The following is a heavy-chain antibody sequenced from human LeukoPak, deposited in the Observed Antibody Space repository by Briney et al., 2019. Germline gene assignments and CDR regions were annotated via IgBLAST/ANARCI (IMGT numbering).Heavy chain of an antibody. CDR1: GYTFAGYY. D-gene: IGHD1-14*01. J-gene: IGHJ5*02. CDR2: INPNSGAT. V-gene: IGHV1-2*02. Sequence: GASLNVSCKASGYTFAGYYLRWVRQAPGQGLEWMGWINPNSGATHSAQKFRGRVTLTRETSINIAYLKLSSLKSDDTAVYYCVRVDNARAFDPWGQGTLVIVSS. CDR3: VRVDNARAFDP.